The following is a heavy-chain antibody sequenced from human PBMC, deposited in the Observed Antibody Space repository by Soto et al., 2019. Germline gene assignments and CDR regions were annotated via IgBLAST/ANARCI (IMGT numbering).Heavy chain of an antibody. V-gene: IGHV3-23*01. Sequence: EVQLLESGGGLVQPGGSLRLSCAASGFTFSSYAMSWVRQAPGKGLEWVSAISCSGGSTYYADSVKGRFTISRDNSKNTLYLQMNSLRPEDTAVYYCSKWGYDSSCYLSPGGMDVWGQGTTVTVSS. CDR1: GFTFSSYA. D-gene: IGHD3-22*01. CDR2: ISCSGGST. J-gene: IGHJ6*02. CDR3: SKWGYDSSCYLSPGGMDV.